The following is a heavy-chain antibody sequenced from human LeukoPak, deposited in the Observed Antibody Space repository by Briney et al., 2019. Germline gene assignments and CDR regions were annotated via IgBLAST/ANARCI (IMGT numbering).Heavy chain of an antibody. CDR2: ISSSSSYI. D-gene: IGHD3-22*01. CDR1: GFTFSSYA. V-gene: IGHV3-21*01. J-gene: IGHJ4*02. CDR3: ARESTTLYYDSSGYSGH. Sequence: GGSLRLSCAASGFTFSSYAMSWVRQAPGKGLEWVSSISSSSSYIYYADSVKGRFTISRDNAKNSLYLQMNSLGAEDTAVYYCARESTTLYYDSSGYSGHWGQGTLVTVSS.